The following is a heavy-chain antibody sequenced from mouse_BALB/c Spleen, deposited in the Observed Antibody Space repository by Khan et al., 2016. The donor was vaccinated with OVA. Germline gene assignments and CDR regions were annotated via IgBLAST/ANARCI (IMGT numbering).Heavy chain of an antibody. Sequence: EVQLVESGPGLVKPSQSLSLTCTVTGYSITSEFAWNCIRQFPGNKLEWMGYISYSGNTRYNPSLKSLISITRDTSRNQFFLQLNSVTTEDTATYYCARKDYYDYDPFPYWGQGTLVTVSA. V-gene: IGHV3-2*02. CDR2: ISYSGNT. J-gene: IGHJ3*01. CDR1: GYSITSEFA. D-gene: IGHD2-4*01. CDR3: ARKDYYDYDPFPY.